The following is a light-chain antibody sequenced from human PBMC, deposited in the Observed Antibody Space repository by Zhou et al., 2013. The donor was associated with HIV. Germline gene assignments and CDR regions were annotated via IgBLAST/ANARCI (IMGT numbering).Light chain of an antibody. CDR3: QQRSNWPPVT. J-gene: IGKJ4*01. CDR2: NTS. CDR1: QSISSSF. Sequence: EVVLTQSPGTLSLSPGERATLSCRASQSISSSFLAWYQQKPGQAPRLLIYNTSNRATGIPARFSGSGSGTDFTLTISSLEPEDSAVYYCQQRSNWPPVTFGGGTKVEIK. V-gene: IGKV3-11*01.